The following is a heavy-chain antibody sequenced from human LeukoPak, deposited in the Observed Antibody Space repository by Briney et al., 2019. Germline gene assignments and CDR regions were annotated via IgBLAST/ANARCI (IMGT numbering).Heavy chain of an antibody. Sequence: PGGSLRLSCAVSGFTFSRHWMSWVRQAPGKGLEWLANIKQDGSEKYYVDSVEGRFPIPRDNAKNSLYLQMNSLRAEDTAVYYCARSYYGSGTSYGMDVWGQGTTVTVSS. D-gene: IGHD3-10*01. CDR1: GFTFSRHW. V-gene: IGHV3-7*01. J-gene: IGHJ6*02. CDR3: ARSYYGSGTSYGMDV. CDR2: IKQDGSEK.